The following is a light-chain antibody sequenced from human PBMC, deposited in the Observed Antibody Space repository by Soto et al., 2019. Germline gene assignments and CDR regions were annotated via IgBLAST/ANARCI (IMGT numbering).Light chain of an antibody. V-gene: IGKV1-39*01. CDR3: QQTYTTPLT. Sequence: EIQMTQSPSSLPASVGDIFTITCRASQIITRFLNWYQQKPGKAPKLLIFAASTLQSGVPSRFSGRGSGTDFTLTISSLQPEDFATYYCQQTYTTPLTFGGGTKVDI. CDR1: QIITRF. CDR2: AAS. J-gene: IGKJ4*01.